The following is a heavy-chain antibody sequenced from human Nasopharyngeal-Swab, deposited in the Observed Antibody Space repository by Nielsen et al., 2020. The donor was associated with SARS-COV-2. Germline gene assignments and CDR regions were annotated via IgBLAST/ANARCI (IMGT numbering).Heavy chain of an antibody. J-gene: IGHJ5*02. CDR1: GFTFSTYS. CDR2: ISSSSSTI. Sequence: GESLKISCAASGFTFSTYSMNWVRQGPGKGLEWVSYISSSSSTIYYADSVKGRFTISRDNAKNSLYLQMNSLRAEDTALYYCVKGGYLHDYINYGDWFDPWGLGTLVTVSS. D-gene: IGHD4-11*01. V-gene: IGHV3-48*01. CDR3: VKGGYLHDYINYGDWFDP.